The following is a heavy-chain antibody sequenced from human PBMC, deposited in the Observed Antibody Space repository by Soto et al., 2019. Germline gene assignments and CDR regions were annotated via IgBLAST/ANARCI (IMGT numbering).Heavy chain of an antibody. CDR2: ISSSSSYT. V-gene: IGHV3-11*05. CDR1: GFTFSDYY. CDR3: ARDAGPEGADTEFGWVDY. J-gene: IGHJ4*02. Sequence: QVPLVESGGGLVKPGGSLRLSCAASGFTFSDYYMSWIRQAPGKGLEWVSYISSSSSYTNYADSVKGRFTISRDNAKNSLYLQMNSLRAEDTAVYYCARDAGPEGADTEFGWVDYWGQGTLVTVSS. D-gene: IGHD1-26*01.